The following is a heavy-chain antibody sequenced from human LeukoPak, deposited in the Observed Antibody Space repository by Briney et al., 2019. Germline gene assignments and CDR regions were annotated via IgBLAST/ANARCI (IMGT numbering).Heavy chain of an antibody. CDR1: GFTVSSNY. CDR3: ARDSPHPYSNSWYGPTYYYYGMDV. D-gene: IGHD6-13*01. J-gene: IGHJ6*02. V-gene: IGHV3-53*01. CDR2: IYSGGST. Sequence: GGSLRLSCAASGFTVSSNYMSWVRQAPGKGLEWVSVIYSGGSTYYADSVKGRFTISRDNSKNALYLQMNSLRAEDTAVYYCARDSPHPYSNSWYGPTYYYYGMDVWGQGTTVTVSS.